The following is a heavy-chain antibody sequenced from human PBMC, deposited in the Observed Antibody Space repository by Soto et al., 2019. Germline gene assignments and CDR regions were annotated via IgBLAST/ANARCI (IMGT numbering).Heavy chain of an antibody. V-gene: IGHV4-31*03. Sequence: QVQLQESGPGLVKPSQTLSLTCTVSGGSISSGGYYWTWIRQHPGKGLEWIGYNYYSGITYYNPSLKSRATISPDTSKNQFALKLSSVTAADTAVYYCARGSSIAGLYYGMDVWGQGTTVTVSS. J-gene: IGHJ6*02. CDR2: NYYSGIT. CDR1: GGSISSGGYY. CDR3: ARGSSIAGLYYGMDV. D-gene: IGHD6-6*01.